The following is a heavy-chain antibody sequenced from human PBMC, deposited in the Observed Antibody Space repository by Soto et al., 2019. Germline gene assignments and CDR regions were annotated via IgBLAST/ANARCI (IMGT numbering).Heavy chain of an antibody. D-gene: IGHD6-19*01. Sequence: GGSLGLSCAASGFTFSSFAMHWVRQAPGKGLEWVALISDDGSNKYYANSVKGRFTISRDNSKNTLYLQMNSLRGEDTAVYSCARVEQWLYIAKYWGQGTLVTVSS. CDR1: GFTFSSFA. J-gene: IGHJ4*02. CDR2: ISDDGSNK. V-gene: IGHV3-30*04. CDR3: ARVEQWLYIAKY.